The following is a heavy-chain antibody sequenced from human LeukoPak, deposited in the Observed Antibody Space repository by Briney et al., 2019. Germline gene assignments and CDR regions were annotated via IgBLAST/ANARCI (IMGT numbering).Heavy chain of an antibody. V-gene: IGHV5-51*01. CDR3: ARPMRGSEALFDY. J-gene: IGHJ4*02. CDR2: IYPGDSDT. D-gene: IGHD1-26*01. CDR1: GSLFTSYW. Sequence: GESRKFSCKGSGSLFTSYWSGGVRQMPGKGLEGMGIIYPGDSDTRYSPSFQGQVTISADKSISTAYLQWSSLKASDTAMYYCARPMRGSEALFDYWGQGTLVTVSS.